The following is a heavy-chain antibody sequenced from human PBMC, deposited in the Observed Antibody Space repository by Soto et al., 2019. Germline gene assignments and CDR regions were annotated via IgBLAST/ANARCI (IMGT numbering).Heavy chain of an antibody. Sequence: GGSLRLSCAPSGFTFSSYSMNWVRQAPGKGLEGVSSITSSTRYIYYADSVKGRFTISRDNAKNSLYLHMNSLRAAATAGYYCARDDTCDMDVWGQGTQVTVSS. J-gene: IGHJ6*02. CDR3: ARDDTCDMDV. V-gene: IGHV3-21*01. CDR1: GFTFSSYS. CDR2: ITSSTRYI.